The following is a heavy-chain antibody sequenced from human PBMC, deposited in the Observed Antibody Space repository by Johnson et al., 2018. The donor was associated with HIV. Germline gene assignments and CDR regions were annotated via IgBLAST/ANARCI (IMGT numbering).Heavy chain of an antibody. J-gene: IGHJ3*02. CDR3: AKDPIVLVVYAISAFDI. CDR2: ISGSGGST. V-gene: IGHV3-23*04. CDR1: GFTFSSYA. Sequence: VQLVESGGGVVQPGRYLRLSCAASGFTFSSYAMSWVRQAPGKGLEWVSAISGSGGSTYYADSVKGRFTISRDNSKNTLYLQMNSLRAEDTAVYYCAKDPIVLVVYAISAFDIWGQGTMVTVSS. D-gene: IGHD2-8*02.